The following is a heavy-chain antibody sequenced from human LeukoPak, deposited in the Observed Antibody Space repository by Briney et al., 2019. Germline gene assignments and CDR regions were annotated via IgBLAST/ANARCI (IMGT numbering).Heavy chain of an antibody. CDR1: GFTFSSYG. Sequence: GALRLSCAASGFTFSSYGMHWVRRAPGKGLEWVAVISYDGSNKYYADSAKGRFTISRDNSKNTLYLQMNSLRAEDTAVYYCAKSYYYGSGSYYKPPYFDYWGQGTLVTVSS. D-gene: IGHD3-10*01. J-gene: IGHJ4*02. V-gene: IGHV3-30*18. CDR3: AKSYYYGSGSYYKPPYFDY. CDR2: ISYDGSNK.